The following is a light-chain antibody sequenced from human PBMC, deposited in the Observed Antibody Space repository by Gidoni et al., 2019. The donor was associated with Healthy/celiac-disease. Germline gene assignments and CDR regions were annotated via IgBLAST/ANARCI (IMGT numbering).Light chain of an antibody. CDR1: QSVLYSSNNKNY. CDR3: QQYYSTSYS. Sequence: DIVMTHSPASLAVSLGERATINCKSSQSVLYSSNNKNYLAWYQQKPGQPPKLLIYWASTRESGVPDRFSGSGSGTDFTLTISSLQAEDVAVYYCQQYYSTSYSFGQGTKLEIK. CDR2: WAS. V-gene: IGKV4-1*01. J-gene: IGKJ2*03.